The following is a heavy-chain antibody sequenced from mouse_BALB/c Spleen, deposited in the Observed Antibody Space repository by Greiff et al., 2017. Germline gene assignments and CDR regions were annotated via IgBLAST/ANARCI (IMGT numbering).Heavy chain of an antibody. CDR1: GFTFSDYG. J-gene: IGHJ2*01. CDR3: ARIVRYYFDY. CDR2: ISNLAYSI. Sequence: EVLFVQSGGGLVQPGASGKLSCAASGFTFSDYGMDWVRQAPGQGPEWVAFISNLAYSIYYANTVTGRSTISRETANNTLYLEMSSLTSEDTAMYCCARIVRYYFDYWGQGTTLTVSA. V-gene: IGHV5-15*02. D-gene: IGHD1-1*01.